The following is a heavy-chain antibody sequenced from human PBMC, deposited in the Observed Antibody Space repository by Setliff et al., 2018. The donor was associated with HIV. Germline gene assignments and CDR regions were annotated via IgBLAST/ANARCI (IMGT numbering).Heavy chain of an antibody. J-gene: IGHJ4*01. Sequence: ASVKVSCKASGYTFTTYSIHWVRQAPGQSLEWMGWINVGKGDTKYSQELRGRITITTDTSANTAYMELSSLRSDDTAVYFCARGALLAVFDFDHWGHGTLVTVSS. CDR2: INVGKGDT. CDR3: ARGALLAVFDFDH. CDR1: GYTFTTYS. V-gene: IGHV1-3*01. D-gene: IGHD3-10*01.